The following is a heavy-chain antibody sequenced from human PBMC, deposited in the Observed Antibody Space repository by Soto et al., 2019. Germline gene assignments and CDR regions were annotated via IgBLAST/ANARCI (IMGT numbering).Heavy chain of an antibody. CDR3: ARDTGDGLIVATEYFDY. Sequence: PGGSLRLSCAASGFTFSSYWMSWVRQAPGKGLEWVANIKQDGSEKYYVDSVKGRFTISRDNAKNSRYLQMNSLRAEDTAVYYCARDTGDGLIVATEYFDYWGQGTLVTVSS. CDR1: GFTFSSYW. D-gene: IGHD5-12*01. J-gene: IGHJ4*02. CDR2: IKQDGSEK. V-gene: IGHV3-7*01.